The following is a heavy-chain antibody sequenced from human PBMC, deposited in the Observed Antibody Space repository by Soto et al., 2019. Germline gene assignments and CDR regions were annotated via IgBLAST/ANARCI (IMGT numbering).Heavy chain of an antibody. V-gene: IGHV3-30*03. CDR2: ISYDGSNK. CDR1: GFTFSSYG. Sequence: LRLSCAASGFTFSSYGMHWVRQAPGKGLEWVAVISYDGSNKYYGDSVKGRFTISRDNSKNTLYLQMNSLRAEDTAVYYCARGRGYSYGSVYYYYYMDGWGKGTTVTVSS. J-gene: IGHJ6*03. CDR3: ARGRGYSYGSVYYYYYMDG. D-gene: IGHD5-18*01.